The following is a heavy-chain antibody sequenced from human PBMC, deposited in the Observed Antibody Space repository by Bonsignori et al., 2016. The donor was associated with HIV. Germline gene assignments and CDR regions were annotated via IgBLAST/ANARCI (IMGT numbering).Heavy chain of an antibody. D-gene: IGHD1-26*01. CDR3: ARLLGLTGTYFVGLFDS. J-gene: IGHJ4*02. V-gene: IGHV1-69*10. Sequence: WVRQAPGQGLEWMGGIIPILGVGNYAQKFQGRVTISADKSTNTAYMELSSLRSEDTAVYYCARLLGLTGTYFVGLFDSWGPGTLVTVSS. CDR2: IIPILGVG.